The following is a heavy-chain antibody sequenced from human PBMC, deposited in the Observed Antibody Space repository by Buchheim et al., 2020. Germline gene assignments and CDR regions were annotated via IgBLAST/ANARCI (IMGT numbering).Heavy chain of an antibody. D-gene: IGHD2-2*01. Sequence: QVQLQESGPGLVKPSQTLSLTCTVSGGSISSGGYYWSWIRQHPGKGLAWIGYIYYSGSTYYNPSHKSRVTIILDPTKHRFLLKLSSVTAADTAVYYCARGGHAGFDPWGQGTL. J-gene: IGHJ5*02. CDR1: GGSISSGGYY. CDR3: ARGGHAGFDP. V-gene: IGHV4-31*03. CDR2: IYYSGST.